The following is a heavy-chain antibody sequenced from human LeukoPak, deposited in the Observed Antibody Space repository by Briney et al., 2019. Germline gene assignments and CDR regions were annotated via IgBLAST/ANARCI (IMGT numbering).Heavy chain of an antibody. Sequence: GGSLRLSCAASGFTVSSNYMSWVRQAPGKGLEWVEVIYSDGSTYYADSVKGRFTISRDNSKNTLYLQMNSLRVEDTAVYYCARGGSGGANDYWGQGTLVTVSS. CDR1: GFTVSSNY. D-gene: IGHD3-16*01. CDR2: IYSDGST. V-gene: IGHV3-53*01. CDR3: ARGGSGGANDY. J-gene: IGHJ4*02.